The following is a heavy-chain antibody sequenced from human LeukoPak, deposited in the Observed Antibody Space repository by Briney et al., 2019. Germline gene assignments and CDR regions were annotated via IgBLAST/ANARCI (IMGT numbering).Heavy chain of an antibody. CDR1: GGTFSSYA. J-gene: IGHJ6*02. Sequence: ASVKVSCKASGGTFSSYAISWVRQAPGQGLEWMGRIIPTLGIANYAQKFQGRVTITADKSTSTAYMELSSLRSEDTAVYYCARSLGYSYGGYGMDVWGQGTTVTVSS. CDR3: ARSLGYSYGGYGMDV. D-gene: IGHD5-18*01. V-gene: IGHV1-69*04. CDR2: IIPTLGIA.